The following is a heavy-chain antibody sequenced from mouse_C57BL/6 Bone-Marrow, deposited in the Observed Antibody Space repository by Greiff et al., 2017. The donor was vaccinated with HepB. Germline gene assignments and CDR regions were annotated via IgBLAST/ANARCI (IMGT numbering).Heavy chain of an antibody. CDR3: APLAYAMDY. CDR1: GYTFTSYT. D-gene: IGHD6-1*01. CDR2: INPSSGYT. V-gene: IGHV1-4*01. Sequence: VKLMESGAELARPGASVKMSCKASGYTFTSYTMHWVKQRPGQGLEWIGYINPSSGYTKYNQKFKDKATLTADKSSSTAYMQLSSLTSEDSAVYYCAPLAYAMDYWGQGTSVTVSS. J-gene: IGHJ4*01.